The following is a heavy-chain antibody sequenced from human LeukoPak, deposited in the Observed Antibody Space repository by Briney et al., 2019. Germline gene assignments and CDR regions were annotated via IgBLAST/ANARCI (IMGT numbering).Heavy chain of an antibody. CDR1: GGSISSYY. J-gene: IGHJ4*02. V-gene: IGHV4-59*01. Sequence: SETLSLTCTVSGGSISSYYWNWIRQPPGKGLEWIGHIYSSGSTKYNPSLKSRVTISVDTSKNQFSLKLISVTAADTAVYYCARGQPATGIFDHWGQGTLVTVSS. D-gene: IGHD3-10*01. CDR3: ARGQPATGIFDH. CDR2: IYSSGST.